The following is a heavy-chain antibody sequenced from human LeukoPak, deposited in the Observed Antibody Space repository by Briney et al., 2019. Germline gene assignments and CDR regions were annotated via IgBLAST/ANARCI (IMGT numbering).Heavy chain of an antibody. D-gene: IGHD6-19*01. CDR2: IYYSGST. V-gene: IGHV4-31*03. CDR1: GGSISSGGYY. Sequence: SQTLSLTCTVSGGSISSGGYYWSWIRQHPGKGLEWIGYIYYSGSTYYNPSLKSRVTISVDTSKNQFSLKLSSVTAADTAVYYCARDVVDSSGWYYRWFDPWGQGTLVTVSS. J-gene: IGHJ5*02. CDR3: ARDVVDSSGWYYRWFDP.